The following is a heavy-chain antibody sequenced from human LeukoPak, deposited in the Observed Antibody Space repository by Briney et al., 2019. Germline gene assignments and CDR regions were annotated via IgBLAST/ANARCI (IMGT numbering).Heavy chain of an antibody. Sequence: GASVKVSCKASGYTFTGYYMHWVRQAPGQGLEWMGWINPNSGGTNYAQKFQGRVTMTRNTSISTAYMELSSLRSEDTAVYYCARSYMSIVGATRLGYWGQGTLVTVSS. V-gene: IGHV1-2*02. J-gene: IGHJ4*02. CDR2: INPNSGGT. CDR1: GYTFTGYY. D-gene: IGHD1-26*01. CDR3: ARSYMSIVGATRLGY.